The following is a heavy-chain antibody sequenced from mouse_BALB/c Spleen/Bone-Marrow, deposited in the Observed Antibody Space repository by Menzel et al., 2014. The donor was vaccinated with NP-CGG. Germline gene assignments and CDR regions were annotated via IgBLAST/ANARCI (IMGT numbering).Heavy chain of an antibody. CDR1: GYAFSSYW. V-gene: IGHV1-80*01. Sequence: QVQLQQSGAELVRPGSSVKISCKASGYAFSSYWMNWVKQRPGQGLEWIGQIYPGDGDTNYSGKFKGKATLTADESSGTAYMQLSSLTSEDSAVYFCAFGNYDFDYWGQGTTPTVSS. J-gene: IGHJ2*01. CDR3: AFGNYDFDY. CDR2: IYPGDGDT. D-gene: IGHD2-1*01.